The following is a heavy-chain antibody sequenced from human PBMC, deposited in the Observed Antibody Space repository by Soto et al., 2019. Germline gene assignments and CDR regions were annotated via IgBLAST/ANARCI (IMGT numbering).Heavy chain of an antibody. CDR1: AFTVSSNY. CDR2: IYSGGDT. D-gene: IGHD3-10*01. J-gene: IGHJ5*02. CDR3: AREGRGGGWFDP. V-gene: IGHV3-66*01. Sequence: EVQLVESGGGLVQPGGSLRLSCAVSAFTVSSNYMNWVRQAPGKGLEWVSVIYSGGDTYYADSVKDRFTISRDNSKNTLYLQMNSLRAEDTAVYCCAREGRGGGWFDPWGQGTLVTVSS.